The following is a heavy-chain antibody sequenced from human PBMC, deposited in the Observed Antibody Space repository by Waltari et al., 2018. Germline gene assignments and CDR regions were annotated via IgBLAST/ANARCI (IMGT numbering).Heavy chain of an antibody. D-gene: IGHD2-15*01. CDR2: VHGSGRT. Sequence: QLQQSGPGLVKPSGTLSLICAVSGDSMRSTYWWSWVRQSPGRGLEWIGQVHGSGRTNYNPSFAGRVTMSLDTSAYHFALKLTSATAADTALYFCARDRGRGLYLDTWGQGTLVTVSP. CDR1: GDSMRSTYW. CDR3: ARDRGRGLYLDT. V-gene: IGHV4-4*02. J-gene: IGHJ4*02.